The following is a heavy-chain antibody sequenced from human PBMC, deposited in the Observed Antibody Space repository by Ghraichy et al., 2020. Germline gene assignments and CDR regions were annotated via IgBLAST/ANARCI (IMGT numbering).Heavy chain of an antibody. CDR1: GGTFSSYA. CDR3: ARVGPSDPYYFDY. V-gene: IGHV1-69*13. D-gene: IGHD3-16*01. CDR2: IIPIFGTA. J-gene: IGHJ4*02. Sequence: SVKVSCKASGGTFSSYAISWVRQAPGQGLEWMGGIIPIFGTANYAQKFQGRVTITADESTSTAYMELSSLRSEDTAVYYCARVGPSDPYYFDYWGQGTLVTVSS.